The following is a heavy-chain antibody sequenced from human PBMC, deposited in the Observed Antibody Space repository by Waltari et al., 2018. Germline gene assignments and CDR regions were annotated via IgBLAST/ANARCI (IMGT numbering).Heavy chain of an antibody. Sequence: QVQLVQSGAEVKKPGASVKVSCKASGYTFTSYGISLVRQAPGQGLEWRGGISAYNGNTNYAQKLQGRVTMTTDTSTSTAYMELRSLRSDDTAVYYCARVRRSIAAARLNWFDPWGQGTLVTVSS. D-gene: IGHD6-13*01. CDR3: ARVRRSIAAARLNWFDP. J-gene: IGHJ5*02. CDR1: GYTFTSYG. V-gene: IGHV1-18*01. CDR2: ISAYNGNT.